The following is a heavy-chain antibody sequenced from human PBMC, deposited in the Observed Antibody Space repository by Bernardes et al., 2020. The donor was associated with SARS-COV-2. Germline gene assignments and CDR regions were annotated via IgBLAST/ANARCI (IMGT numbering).Heavy chain of an antibody. V-gene: IGHV1-2*02. D-gene: IGHD7-27*01. Sequence: ASVKVSCKTSGYIFTGYYIHWVRQAPGQGLEWMGWINPSSGVTNYAQKFQGRVTMTRDTSITTAYMELNSLRAEDTAVYYCARSGAWGFDIWGQGTMVTVSS. CDR3: ARSGAWGFDI. J-gene: IGHJ3*02. CDR1: GYIFTGYY. CDR2: INPSSGVT.